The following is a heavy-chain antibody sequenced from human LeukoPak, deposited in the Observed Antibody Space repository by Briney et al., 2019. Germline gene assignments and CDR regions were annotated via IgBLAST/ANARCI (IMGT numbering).Heavy chain of an antibody. V-gene: IGHV3-23*01. D-gene: IGHD2-2*02. J-gene: IGHJ6*03. CDR2: ISGSGGST. Sequence: PGGSLRLSCAASGFTFSSYAMSWVRQAPGKGLEWVSVISGSGGSTYYADSVKGRFTISRDNSKNTLYLQMNSLRADDTAVYYCAKDDCSSTNCYTHYMDVWGKGTTVTVSS. CDR3: AKDDCSSTNCYTHYMDV. CDR1: GFTFSSYA.